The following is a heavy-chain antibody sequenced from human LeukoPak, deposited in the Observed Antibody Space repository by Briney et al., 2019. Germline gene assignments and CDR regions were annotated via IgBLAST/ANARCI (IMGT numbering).Heavy chain of an antibody. J-gene: IGHJ6*03. CDR1: GFTFDDYA. Sequence: GGSLRLSRAASGFTFDDYAMHWVRQAPGKDLEGVSGISWNSGSIGYADSVKGGFIISRDNAKNSLYLQMYRLRAEDTALYYCAKDGPGRYYYDSSGYYDYYYYMDVWGKGTTVTISS. V-gene: IGHV3-9*01. CDR2: ISWNSGSI. CDR3: AKDGPGRYYYDSSGYYDYYYYMDV. D-gene: IGHD3-22*01.